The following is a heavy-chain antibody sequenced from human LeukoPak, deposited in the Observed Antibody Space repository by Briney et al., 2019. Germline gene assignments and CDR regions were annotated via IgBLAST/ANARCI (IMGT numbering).Heavy chain of an antibody. CDR2: IRYDGSNK. CDR3: AKASYYYDSSRYAFYQ. CDR1: GFTFSSYG. Sequence: GGSLRLSCAASGFTFSSYGMHWVRQAPGKGLEWVAFIRYDGSNKYYADSVKGRFTISRDNSKNTLYLQMNSLRAEDTAVYYCAKASYYYDSSRYAFYQWGQGTLVTVSS. J-gene: IGHJ4*02. V-gene: IGHV3-30*02. D-gene: IGHD3-22*01.